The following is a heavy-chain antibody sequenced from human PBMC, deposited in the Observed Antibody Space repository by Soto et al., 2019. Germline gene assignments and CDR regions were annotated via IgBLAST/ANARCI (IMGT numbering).Heavy chain of an antibody. D-gene: IGHD6-13*01. CDR3: ARDQMGYSSSWFLTPRWFDP. J-gene: IGHJ5*02. CDR1: GYTFTSYG. CDR2: ISAYNGNT. V-gene: IGHV1-18*01. Sequence: ASVKVSCKASGYTFTSYGISWVRQAPGQGLEWMGWISAYNGNTDYAQKLQGRVTMTTDTSTSTAYMELRSLRYDDTAVYYCARDQMGYSSSWFLTPRWFDPWGQGTLVTVSS.